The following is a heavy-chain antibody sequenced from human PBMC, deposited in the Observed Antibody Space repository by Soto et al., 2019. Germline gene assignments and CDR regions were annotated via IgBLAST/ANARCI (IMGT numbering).Heavy chain of an antibody. CDR1: GGSISTSNW. J-gene: IGHJ4*02. D-gene: IGHD1-1*01. V-gene: IGHV4-4*02. Sequence: QVQLQESGPGLVKPSGTLSLTCAVSGGSISTSNWWSWVRQPPGTGLEWIGEVYHSGSTNYNPSFKSRVAMSVDKSKNQFSLKLNSVTAADTALYYCAMTSTSGTRFDYWGQGSLVTVSS. CDR2: VYHSGST. CDR3: AMTSTSGTRFDY.